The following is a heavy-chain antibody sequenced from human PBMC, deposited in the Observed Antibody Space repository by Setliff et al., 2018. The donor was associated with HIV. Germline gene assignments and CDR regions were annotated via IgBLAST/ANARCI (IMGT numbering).Heavy chain of an antibody. D-gene: IGHD6-19*01. CDR3: ARWVYNSAWSLDY. V-gene: IGHV4-61*09. CDR1: GGSVNSGNYH. CDR2: IYTSGSP. J-gene: IGHJ4*02. Sequence: SETLSLTCSVSGGSVNSGNYHWAWIRQPAGKGLEWIGHIYTSGSPHYKSSLTSRLTISLDTSRNQLSLKLTSVTAADSATYYCARWVYNSAWSLDYWGQGALVTVSS.